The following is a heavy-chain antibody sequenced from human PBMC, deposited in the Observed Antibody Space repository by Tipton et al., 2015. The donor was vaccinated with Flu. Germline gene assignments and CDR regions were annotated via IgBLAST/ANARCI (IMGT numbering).Heavy chain of an antibody. D-gene: IGHD5-24*01. V-gene: IGHV3-49*05. CDR2: IRSTAYGGTT. CDR3: TRVWSRGMAPIIAPFGY. CDR1: GFTFGDYA. Sequence: QLVQSGGGLVKPGRSLRLSCTASGFTFGDYAMSWFRPAPGKGLEWVGFIRSTAYGGTTEYAASVKGRFTISRDDSKSIAYLQMNSLKTEDTAVYYCTRVWSRGMAPIIAPFGYWGQGTLVTVSS. J-gene: IGHJ4*02.